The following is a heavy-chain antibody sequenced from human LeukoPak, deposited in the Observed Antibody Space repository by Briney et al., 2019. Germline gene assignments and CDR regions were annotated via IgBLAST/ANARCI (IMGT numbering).Heavy chain of an antibody. D-gene: IGHD1-26*01. CDR3: ARGPQRSGSYDDY. CDR1: GFTFSSYS. J-gene: IGHJ4*02. Sequence: GGSLRLSCAASGFTFSSYSMNWDRQAPGKGLEWVSSISSSSSYIYYADSVKGRFTISRDNAKNSLYLQMNSLRAEDTAVYYCARGPQRSGSYDDYWGQGTLVTVSS. CDR2: ISSSSSYI. V-gene: IGHV3-21*01.